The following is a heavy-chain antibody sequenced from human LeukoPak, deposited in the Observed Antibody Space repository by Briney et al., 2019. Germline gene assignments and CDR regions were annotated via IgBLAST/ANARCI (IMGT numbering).Heavy chain of an antibody. D-gene: IGHD2-21*02. Sequence: GGSLRLSCAASGFTFSSYAMSWVRQAPGKGLEWVGFIRSKAYGGTTEYAASVKGRFTISRDDSKSIAYLQMNSLKTEDTAVYYCTGDFPAYCGGDCSAGYDYWGQGTLVTVSS. V-gene: IGHV3-49*04. CDR3: TGDFPAYCGGDCSAGYDY. J-gene: IGHJ4*02. CDR1: GFTFSSYA. CDR2: IRSKAYGGTT.